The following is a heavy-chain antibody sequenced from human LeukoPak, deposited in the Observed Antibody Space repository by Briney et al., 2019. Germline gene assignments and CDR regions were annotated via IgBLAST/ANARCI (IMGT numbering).Heavy chain of an antibody. CDR1: GGSFSGYY. Sequence: PSETLSLTCAVYGGSFSGYYWSWIRQPPGKGLEWIGEINHSGSTNYNPSLKSRVTISVDTSKNQFSLKLSSVTAADTAVYYCARLVVVAATRFAPRDSDYWGQGTLVTVSP. J-gene: IGHJ4*02. V-gene: IGHV4-34*01. CDR3: ARLVVVAATRFAPRDSDY. CDR2: INHSGST. D-gene: IGHD2-15*01.